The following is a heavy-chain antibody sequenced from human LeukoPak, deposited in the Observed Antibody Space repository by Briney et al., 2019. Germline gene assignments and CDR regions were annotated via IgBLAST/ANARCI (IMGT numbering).Heavy chain of an antibody. D-gene: IGHD3-10*01. J-gene: IGHJ3*02. CDR1: GFTFSSYG. CDR2: ISGSGGST. CDR3: AKASYYYGSGSYYNVGAFDI. V-gene: IGHV3-23*01. Sequence: GGSLRLSCAASGFTFSSYGMSWVRQAPGKGLEWVSAISGSGGSTYYADSVKGRFTISRDNSKNTLYLQMNSLRAEDTAVYYCAKASYYYGSGSYYNVGAFDIWGQGTMVTVSS.